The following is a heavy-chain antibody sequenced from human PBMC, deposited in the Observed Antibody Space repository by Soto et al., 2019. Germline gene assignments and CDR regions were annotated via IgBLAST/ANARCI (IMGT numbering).Heavy chain of an antibody. CDR1: GGSIGSSSYY. Sequence: SETLSLTCSVSGGSIGSSSYYWAWIRQPPGKGLEWIGSIYYSGSTYYNPSLKSRVTISVDTSKNQFSLKLSSVTAADTAVYYCARGVRAVVATIWYNWFDPWGQGTLVTVSS. CDR3: ARGVRAVVATIWYNWFDP. D-gene: IGHD5-12*01. CDR2: IYYSGST. J-gene: IGHJ5*02. V-gene: IGHV4-39*07.